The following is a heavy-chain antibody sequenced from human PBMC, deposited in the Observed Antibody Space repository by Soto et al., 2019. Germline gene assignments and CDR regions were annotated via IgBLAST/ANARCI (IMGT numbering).Heavy chain of an antibody. D-gene: IGHD3-22*01. CDR2: IKSKTDGGTT. Sequence: GGSLRLSCAASEFTFTYAWMSWVRQAPGKGLEWVGRIKSKTDGGTTDYAAPVKGRFTISRDESQNTLYLQMNSLRAEDTAVYYCAKKSDSSGYSHFDYWGQGTLVTVSS. J-gene: IGHJ4*02. CDR1: EFTFTYAW. CDR3: AKKSDSSGYSHFDY. V-gene: IGHV3-15*01.